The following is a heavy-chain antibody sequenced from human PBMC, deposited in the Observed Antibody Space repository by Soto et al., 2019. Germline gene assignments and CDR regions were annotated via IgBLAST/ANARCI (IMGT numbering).Heavy chain of an antibody. Sequence: ASVKVSCKASGGTFSSYAISWVRQAPGQGLEWMGGIIPIFGTANYAQKFQGRVTITADESTSTDYMELSSLRSEDTAVYYCARDRGLTGIRNAFDIWGQGTMVTVSS. J-gene: IGHJ3*02. V-gene: IGHV1-69*13. D-gene: IGHD7-27*01. CDR1: GGTFSSYA. CDR3: ARDRGLTGIRNAFDI. CDR2: IIPIFGTA.